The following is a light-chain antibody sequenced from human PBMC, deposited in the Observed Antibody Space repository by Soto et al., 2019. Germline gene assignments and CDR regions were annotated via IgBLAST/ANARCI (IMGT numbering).Light chain of an antibody. CDR1: SSDVGGYSR. CDR2: EVS. J-gene: IGLJ1*01. CDR3: NSYTSSNTRV. V-gene: IGLV2-14*01. Sequence: QSVLTQPASVSGSPGQSITISCTGTSSDVGGYSRVSWYQHHPGKAPKLIIYEVSDRPSGVSNRSSGSKSGNTASLTISGLQAEDEADYYCNSYTSSNTRVFGTGTKVTVL.